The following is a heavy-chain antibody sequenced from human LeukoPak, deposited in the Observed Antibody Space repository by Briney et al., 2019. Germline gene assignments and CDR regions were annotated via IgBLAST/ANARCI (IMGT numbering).Heavy chain of an antibody. CDR2: IYYSGST. J-gene: IGHJ4*02. CDR3: ARNTVAGNLDY. Sequence: SETLSLTCTVSGGSISSYYWSWIRQPPRKGLEWIGYIYYSGSTNYNPSLKSRVTISVDTSKNQFSLKLSSVTAADTAVYYCARNTVAGNLDYWGQGTLVTVSS. D-gene: IGHD6-19*01. CDR1: GGSISSYY. V-gene: IGHV4-59*01.